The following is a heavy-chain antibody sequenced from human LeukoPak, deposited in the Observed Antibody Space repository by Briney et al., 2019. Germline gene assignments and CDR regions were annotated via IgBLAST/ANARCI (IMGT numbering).Heavy chain of an antibody. CDR1: GYTFSDYY. J-gene: IGHJ4*02. CDR3: ARDYYYASGSSNFDY. D-gene: IGHD3-10*01. CDR2: INPSNGGA. V-gene: IGHV1-2*02. Sequence: ASVKVSCKTSGYTFSDYYMHWVRQVPGQGLEWMRWINPSNGGANYAQTFQGRVTMTRDTSINTAYMELSSLKSDAMAVYYCARDYYYASGSSNFDYWGPGTLVTVSS.